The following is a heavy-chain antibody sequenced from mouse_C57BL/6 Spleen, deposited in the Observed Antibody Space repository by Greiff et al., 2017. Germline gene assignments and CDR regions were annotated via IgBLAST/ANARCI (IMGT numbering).Heavy chain of an antibody. CDR3: ARLTVVAVRDYFDY. CDR2: IYPGDGDT. V-gene: IGHV1-80*01. J-gene: IGHJ2*01. D-gene: IGHD1-1*01. Sequence: VQLQQSGAELVKPGASVKISCKASGYAFSSYWMNWVKQRPGKGLEWIGQIYPGDGDTNYNGKFKGKATLTADKSSSTAYMQLSSLTSEDSAFYVCARLTVVAVRDYFDYWGQGTTRTGSA. CDR1: GYAFSSYW.